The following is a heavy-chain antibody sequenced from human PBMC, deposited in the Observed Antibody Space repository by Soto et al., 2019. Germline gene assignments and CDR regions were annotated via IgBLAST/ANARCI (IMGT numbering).Heavy chain of an antibody. V-gene: IGHV1-3*01. CDR1: GFTFTGFS. CDR3: ARHGYNYGGGYFDY. CDR2: INAGSGNT. J-gene: IGHJ4*02. D-gene: IGHD5-18*01. Sequence: GASVKVSCKASGFTFTGFSLHWVRQAPGQRLEWMGWINAGSGNTKYSQKFQGRVTITRDTSASTAYMELNSLRAEDTAVYYCARHGYNYGGGYFDYWGQGTLVTVSS.